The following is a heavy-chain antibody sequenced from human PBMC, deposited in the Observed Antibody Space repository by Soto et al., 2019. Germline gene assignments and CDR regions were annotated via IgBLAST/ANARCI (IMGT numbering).Heavy chain of an antibody. D-gene: IGHD1-26*01. CDR2: ISSSSSYI. J-gene: IGHJ4*02. CDR3: AKGIKWELPFDY. Sequence: EVQLVESGGGLVKPGGSLRLSCAASGFTFSSYSMNWVRQAPGKGLEWVSSISSSSSYIYYADSVKGRFTISRDNAKNSLYLQMNSLRVEDTAVYYCAKGIKWELPFDYWGQGTLVTVSS. CDR1: GFTFSSYS. V-gene: IGHV3-21*04.